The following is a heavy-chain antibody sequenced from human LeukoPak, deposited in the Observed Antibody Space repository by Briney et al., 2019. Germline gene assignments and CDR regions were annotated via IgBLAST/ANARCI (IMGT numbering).Heavy chain of an antibody. V-gene: IGHV1-2*02. J-gene: IGHJ4*02. CDR1: GYTFTGYY. CDR3: ARTKSSGNPSVPFDY. D-gene: IGHD3-22*01. Sequence: GASVKVSCKASGYTFTGYYMHWVRQAPGQGLEWMGWINPNSGGTNYAQKFQGRVTMTRDTSTSTVYMELSSLRSEDTAVYYCARTKSSGNPSVPFDYWGQGTLVTVSS. CDR2: INPNSGGT.